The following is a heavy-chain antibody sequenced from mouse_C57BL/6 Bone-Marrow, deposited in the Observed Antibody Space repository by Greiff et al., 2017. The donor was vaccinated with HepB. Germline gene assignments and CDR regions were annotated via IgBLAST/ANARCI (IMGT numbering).Heavy chain of an antibody. CDR2: ISYDGSN. V-gene: IGHV3-6*01. J-gene: IGHJ3*01. D-gene: IGHD4-1*01. Sequence: EVQLQQSGPGLVKPSQSLSLTCSVTGYSITSGYYWNWIRQFPGNKLEWMGYISYDGSNNYNPSLKNRISITRDTSKNQFFLKLNSVTTEDTATYYCARDHRPTGTVAWFAYWGQGTLVTVSA. CDR3: ARDHRPTGTVAWFAY. CDR1: GYSITSGYY.